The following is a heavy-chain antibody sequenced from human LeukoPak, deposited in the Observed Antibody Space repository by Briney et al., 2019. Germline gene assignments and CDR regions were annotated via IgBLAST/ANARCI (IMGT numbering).Heavy chain of an antibody. Sequence: ASVKVSCKASGYTFTGYHMHWARQAPGEGLEWMGWIKPNSGDSDCAQKFYGRVTMTRDTSISTAYMELSRLRSDDTAVYYCARRYCSGGSCKYYFDYWGQGTLVTVSS. V-gene: IGHV1-2*02. CDR3: ARRYCSGGSCKYYFDY. CDR2: IKPNSGDS. CDR1: GYTFTGYH. D-gene: IGHD2-15*01. J-gene: IGHJ4*02.